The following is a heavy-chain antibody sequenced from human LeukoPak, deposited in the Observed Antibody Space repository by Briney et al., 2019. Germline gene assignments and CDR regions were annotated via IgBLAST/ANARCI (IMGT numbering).Heavy chain of an antibody. CDR3: ARDLGGTTEVNWFDP. D-gene: IGHD1-14*01. CDR1: GFTFSTYA. J-gene: IGHJ5*02. CDR2: ISYGGSKT. Sequence: GGSLRLSCAASGFTFSTYAMHWVRQAPGKGLEWVAIISYGGSKTDYADSVKGRFTISRDNSKNTMYLQMNSLRAEDTAVYYCARDLGGTTEVNWFDPWSQGTLVTVSS. V-gene: IGHV3-30*01.